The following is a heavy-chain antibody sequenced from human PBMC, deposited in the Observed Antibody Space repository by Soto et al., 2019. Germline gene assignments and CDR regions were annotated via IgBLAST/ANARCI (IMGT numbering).Heavy chain of an antibody. V-gene: IGHV4-39*01. D-gene: IGHD1-26*01. CDR2: IYYSGST. CDR1: GGSISSSSYY. CDR3: ARRWDPYYYGMDV. J-gene: IGHJ6*02. Sequence: LPETLSLTCTVSGGSISSSSYYWGWIRQPPGKGLEWIGSIYYSGSTYYNPSLKSRVTISVDTSKNQFSLKLSSVTAADTAVYYCARRWDPYYYGMDVWGQGTTVTVSS.